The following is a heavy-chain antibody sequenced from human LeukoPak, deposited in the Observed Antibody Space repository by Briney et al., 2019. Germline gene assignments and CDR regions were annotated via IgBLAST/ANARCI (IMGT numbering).Heavy chain of an antibody. V-gene: IGHV3-30*18. CDR2: ISYDGSNK. CDR1: GFTFSSYG. CDR3: AKEAIGYSFSQC. Sequence: GGSLRLSCAASGFTFSSYGIHWVRQAPGKGLEWVAVISYDGSNKYYTVSVKGRFTVSRDNSKNTLYLQMNSLRADDTAVYYCAKEAIGYSFSQCWGQGTLVTVSS. D-gene: IGHD1-26*01. J-gene: IGHJ4*02.